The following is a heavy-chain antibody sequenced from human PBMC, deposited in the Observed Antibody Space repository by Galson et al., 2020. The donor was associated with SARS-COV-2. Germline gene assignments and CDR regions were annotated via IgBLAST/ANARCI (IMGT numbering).Heavy chain of an antibody. V-gene: IGHV5-51*01. J-gene: IGHJ6*02. CDR1: GYSFTSYW. D-gene: IGHD6-13*01. CDR3: ARQSSWYVGGYYYYGMDV. Sequence: GESLTISCKGSGYSFTSYWIGWVRQMPGKGLEWMGIIYPGDSDTRYSPSFQGQVTISADKSISTAYLQWSSLKASDTAMYYCARQSSWYVGGYYYYGMDVWGQGTTVTVSS. CDR2: IYPGDSDT.